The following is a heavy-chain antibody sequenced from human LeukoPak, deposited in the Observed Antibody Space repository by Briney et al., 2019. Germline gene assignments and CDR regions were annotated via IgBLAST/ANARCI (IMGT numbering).Heavy chain of an antibody. CDR3: ARDAWLVGTTNLYYFDY. D-gene: IGHD1-26*01. V-gene: IGHV1-2*02. Sequence: APVKVSCKASEYTFTDYYMHWMRQAPGQGLEWMGWINPNSGDTNYAQKFQGRVTMTRDPSISTAYMALTRLRSDDTAVYYCARDAWLVGTTNLYYFDYWGQGTLVTVSS. CDR1: EYTFTDYY. J-gene: IGHJ4*02. CDR2: INPNSGDT.